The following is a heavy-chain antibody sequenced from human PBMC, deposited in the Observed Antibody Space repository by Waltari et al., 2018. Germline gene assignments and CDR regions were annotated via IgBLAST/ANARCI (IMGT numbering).Heavy chain of an antibody. V-gene: IGHV1-69*12. J-gene: IGHJ4*02. Sequence: QVQLVQSGAEVKKPGSSVKVSCKASGGTFSSYAISWVRQAPGQGLEWMGGIIPNLGTANYAQKFQGRVTITADESTSTAYMELSSLRSEDTAVYYCAREVGCSGGSCYPDFWGQGTLVTVSS. CDR2: IIPNLGTA. CDR1: GGTFSSYA. CDR3: AREVGCSGGSCYPDF. D-gene: IGHD2-15*01.